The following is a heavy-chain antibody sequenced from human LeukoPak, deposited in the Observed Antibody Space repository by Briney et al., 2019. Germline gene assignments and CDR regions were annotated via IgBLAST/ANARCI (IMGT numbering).Heavy chain of an antibody. V-gene: IGHV3-23*01. CDR2: ISGSGGXT. CDR3: AKDELLWFGELSSHYYYYMDV. D-gene: IGHD3-10*01. Sequence: VXXAXXXGLEWVXAISGSGGXTYYADSVKGRFTISRDNSKNTLYLQMNSLRAEDTAVYYCAKDELLWFGELSSHYYYYMDVWGKGTTVTVSS. J-gene: IGHJ6*03.